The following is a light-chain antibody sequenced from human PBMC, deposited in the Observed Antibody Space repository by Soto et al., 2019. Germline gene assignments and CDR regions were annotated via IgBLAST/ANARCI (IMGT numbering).Light chain of an antibody. J-gene: IGKJ4*01. CDR2: GAS. CDR1: QSVSSY. CDR3: QQYNNWPLT. V-gene: IGKV3-15*01. Sequence: EIVMTQSPATLSVSPGERATLSCRASQSVSSYLAWYQQKPDQAPRLLIYGASTRATGIPARFSGSGSGTEFTLTISSLQSEDFAVYYCQQYNNWPLTFGGGTKVEIK.